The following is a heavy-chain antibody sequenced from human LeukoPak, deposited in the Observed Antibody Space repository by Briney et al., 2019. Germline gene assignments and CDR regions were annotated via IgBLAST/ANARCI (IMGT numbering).Heavy chain of an antibody. V-gene: IGHV4-4*02. CDR1: GGSISSTNW. J-gene: IGHJ4*02. CDR2: ISLSGLT. CDR3: SRENGAFSPFGY. Sequence: PSETLSLTCGVSGGSISSTNWWSWVRQPPGQGLEWIGEISLSGLTNYNPSLNSRVTVSLDRSKNQLPLNLTPVTAADTAVYYCSRENGAFSPFGYWGQGTLVTVPS. D-gene: IGHD2-8*01.